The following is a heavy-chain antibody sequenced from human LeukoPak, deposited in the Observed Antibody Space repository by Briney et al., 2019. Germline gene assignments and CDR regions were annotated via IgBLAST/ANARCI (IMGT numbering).Heavy chain of an antibody. V-gene: IGHV4-31*03. J-gene: IGHJ4*02. CDR2: IYYSGST. CDR3: AIGLRKTLFDY. CDR1: GGSISSGGYY. Sequence: SETLSLTCTVFGGSISSGGYYWSWIRQHPGKGLEWIGYIYYSGSTYYNPFLKSRVTISVDTSKNQFSLKLSSVTAADTAVYYCAIGLRKTLFDYWGQGTLVTVSS.